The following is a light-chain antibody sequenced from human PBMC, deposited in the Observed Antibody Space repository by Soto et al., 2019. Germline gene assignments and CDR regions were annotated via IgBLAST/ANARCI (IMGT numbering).Light chain of an antibody. V-gene: IGLV2-14*01. Sequence: QSVLTQPASVSGSPGQSITISCTGTSSDVGDFNYVSWYQQHPGKAPKLLIYEVSNRPSGVSSRFSGSQSGNTASLTISGLQAEDEADYYCASFTTSSTRVFGTGTKVTVL. CDR3: ASFTTSSTRV. CDR1: SSDVGDFNY. CDR2: EVS. J-gene: IGLJ1*01.